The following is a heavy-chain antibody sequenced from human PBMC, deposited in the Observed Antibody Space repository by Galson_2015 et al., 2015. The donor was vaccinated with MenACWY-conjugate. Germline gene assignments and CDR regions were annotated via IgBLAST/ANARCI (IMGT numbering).Heavy chain of an antibody. J-gene: IGHJ4*02. V-gene: IGHV4-61*08. CDR3: ARESSY. CDR1: GGSASSSGYY. Sequence: QVQLQESGPGLVTPSETLSLTCTVSGGSASSSGYYWTWIRQPPGKGLEWIGLIYDSGTTKYNPSLKGRVTISLDTSKNQVSLKLISVTAAYTAVYYCARESSYWGQGTLVTVSS. CDR2: IYDSGTT.